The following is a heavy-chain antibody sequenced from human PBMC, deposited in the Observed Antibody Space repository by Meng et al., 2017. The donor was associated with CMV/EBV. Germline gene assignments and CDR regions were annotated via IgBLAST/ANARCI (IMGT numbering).Heavy chain of an antibody. CDR1: GCSLSSGDYY. D-gene: IGHD1-14*01. V-gene: IGHV4-30-4*08. CDR3: ARVMGPNRTPYYFDY. J-gene: IGHJ4*02. Sequence: VHVQVSGPGRVKASQPLSLTCTVFGCSLSSGDYYWSWIRQPPGKGLEWIGYIYYSGSTYYNPSLKSRVTISVDTSKNQFSLKLSSVTAADTAVYYCARVMGPNRTPYYFDYWGQGTLVTVSS. CDR2: IYYSGST.